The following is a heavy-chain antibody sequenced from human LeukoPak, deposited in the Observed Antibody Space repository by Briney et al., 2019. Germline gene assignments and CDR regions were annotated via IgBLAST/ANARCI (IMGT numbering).Heavy chain of an antibody. CDR1: GGTFSSYA. Sequence: ASVKVSCKASGGTFSSYAISWVRQAPGQGLEWMGGIIPIFGTANYAQKFQGRVTITADESTSTAYMELSSLRSEDTAVYYCARDVAANGWYTQGYWGQGTLVTVSS. J-gene: IGHJ4*02. V-gene: IGHV1-69*13. CDR2: IIPIFGTA. D-gene: IGHD2-2*02. CDR3: ARDVAANGWYTQGY.